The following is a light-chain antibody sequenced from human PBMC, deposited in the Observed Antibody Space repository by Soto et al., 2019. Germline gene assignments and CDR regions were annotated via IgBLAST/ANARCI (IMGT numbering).Light chain of an antibody. CDR1: SSSVGGAYD. CDR3: QSYNSSLSGSVV. J-gene: IGLJ2*01. Sequence: QSVLTQPPSVSGAPGQWVTISCTGSSSSVGGAYDVNWYQHLPGTAPKLLIYGSTHRPSGVTDRFSGSKSGTSASLAIAGLEAEDADDYYCQSYNSSLSGSVVFGAGTKLTVL. CDR2: GST. V-gene: IGLV1-40*01.